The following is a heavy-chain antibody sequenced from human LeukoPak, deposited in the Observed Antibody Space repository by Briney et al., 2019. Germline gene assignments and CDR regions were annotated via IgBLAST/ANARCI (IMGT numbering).Heavy chain of an antibody. Sequence: GASLRLSCAASGFTFSDYTMSWVRQAPGKGLEWVSAISGSGGSTYYADSVKGRFTISRDNSKNTLYLQMNSLRAEDTAVYYCAKLRQWLASYWGQGTLVTVSS. V-gene: IGHV3-23*01. D-gene: IGHD6-19*01. CDR1: GFTFSDYT. J-gene: IGHJ4*02. CDR3: AKLRQWLASY. CDR2: ISGSGGST.